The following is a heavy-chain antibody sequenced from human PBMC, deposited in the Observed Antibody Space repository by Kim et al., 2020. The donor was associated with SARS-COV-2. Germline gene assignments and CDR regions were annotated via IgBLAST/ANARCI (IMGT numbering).Heavy chain of an antibody. CDR2: FDPEDGET. V-gene: IGHV1-24*01. CDR3: ATFPPYYYDSSGYSQRYWFDP. J-gene: IGHJ5*02. Sequence: ASVKVSCKVSGYTLTELSMHWVRQAPGKGLEWMGGFDPEDGETIYAQKFQGRVTMTEDTSTDTAYMELSSLRSEDTAVYYCATFPPYYYDSSGYSQRYWFDPWGQGTLVTVSS. CDR1: GYTLTELS. D-gene: IGHD3-22*01.